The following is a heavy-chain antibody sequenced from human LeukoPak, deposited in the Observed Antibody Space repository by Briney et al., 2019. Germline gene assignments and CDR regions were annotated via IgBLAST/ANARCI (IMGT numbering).Heavy chain of an antibody. D-gene: IGHD1-26*01. Sequence: SQTLSLTCTVSGGSISSGGYYWSWIRQPPGKGLEWIGYIYHSGSTYYNPSLKSRVTISVDRSKNQFSLKLSSVTAADTAVYYCARGGGSYYEYAFDIWGQGTMVTVSS. CDR3: ARGGGSYYEYAFDI. V-gene: IGHV4-30-2*01. CDR1: GGSISSGGYY. J-gene: IGHJ3*02. CDR2: IYHSGST.